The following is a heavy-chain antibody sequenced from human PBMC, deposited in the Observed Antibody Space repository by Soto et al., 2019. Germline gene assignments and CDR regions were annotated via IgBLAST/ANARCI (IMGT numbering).Heavy chain of an antibody. CDR3: ARDQGRYCSSTSCYGPAFDI. D-gene: IGHD2-2*01. CDR1: GGSISSGGYS. CDR2: IYHSGST. Sequence: SAALSLTCAVSGGSISSGGYSWSWIRQPPGKGLEWIGYIYHSGSTYYNPSLKSRVTISVDRSKNQFSLKLSSVTAADTAVYYCARDQGRYCSSTSCYGPAFDIWGQGTMVTVSS. J-gene: IGHJ3*02. V-gene: IGHV4-30-2*01.